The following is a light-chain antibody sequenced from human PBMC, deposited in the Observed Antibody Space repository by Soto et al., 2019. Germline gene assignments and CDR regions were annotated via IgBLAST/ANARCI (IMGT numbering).Light chain of an antibody. CDR1: QTSSSW. CDR2: KAS. Sequence: DIQMTQSPSTLSGSVGDRATITCRASQTSSSWLAWYQQKPGKAPKLLIYKASTLKSGVPSRFSGSGSGTEITLTISSLQPDDFATYYCQHYNSYSEAFGQGTKVDIK. V-gene: IGKV1-5*03. J-gene: IGKJ1*01. CDR3: QHYNSYSEA.